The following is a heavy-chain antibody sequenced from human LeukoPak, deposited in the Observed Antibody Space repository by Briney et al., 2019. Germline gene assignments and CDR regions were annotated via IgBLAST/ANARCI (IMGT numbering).Heavy chain of an antibody. Sequence: PGGSLRLSRTASGFTFSSYAMSWVRQAPGKGLEWVSAISGSGGSTYYADSVKGRFTISRDNSKNTLYLQMNSLRAEDTAVYYCANVDNWNYIDWGQGTLVTVSS. CDR3: ANVDNWNYID. CDR1: GFTFSSYA. CDR2: ISGSGGST. J-gene: IGHJ4*02. V-gene: IGHV3-23*01. D-gene: IGHD1-7*01.